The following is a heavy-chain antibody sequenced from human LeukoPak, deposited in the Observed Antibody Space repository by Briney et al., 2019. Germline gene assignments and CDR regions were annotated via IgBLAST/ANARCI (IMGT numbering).Heavy chain of an antibody. V-gene: IGHV3-21*01. CDR1: GFTVSSNY. CDR2: VSNSGDYI. J-gene: IGHJ4*02. CDR3: ARDPGVRLLDY. Sequence: GGSLRLSCAASGFTVSSNYMSWVRQAPGKGLEWVSSVSNSGDYIHYADSVKGRFTISRDNAKNSLYLQMNSLRAEDTAVYYCARDPGVRLLDYWGQGTLVTVSS. D-gene: IGHD1-1*01.